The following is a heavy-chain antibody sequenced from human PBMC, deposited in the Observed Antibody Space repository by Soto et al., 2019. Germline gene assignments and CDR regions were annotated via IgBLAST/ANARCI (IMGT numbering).Heavy chain of an antibody. CDR2: IYPSDSTT. Sequence: PGESLKISCEGSGYSFTNYWIAWVRQMPGKGLEYIGIIYPSDSTTRYSPSFQGQVTISADKSISTAYLQWSSLMASDTAIYYCARHGFYGDYSSNYFDPWGQGXLVTVYS. J-gene: IGHJ5*02. CDR3: ARHGFYGDYSSNYFDP. V-gene: IGHV5-51*01. CDR1: GYSFTNYW. D-gene: IGHD4-17*01.